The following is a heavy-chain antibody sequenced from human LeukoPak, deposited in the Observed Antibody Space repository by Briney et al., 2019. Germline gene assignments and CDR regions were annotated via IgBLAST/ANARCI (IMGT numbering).Heavy chain of an antibody. J-gene: IGHJ4*02. CDR2: ISAYNGNT. CDR1: GYTFTSYY. V-gene: IGHV1-18*04. Sequence: ASVKVSCKASGYTFTSYYMHWVRQAPGQGLEWMGWISAYNGNTNYAQKLQGRVTMTTDTSTTTAYMELRSLRSDDTAVYYCAREGTTGSYYHMDYWGQGTLVTVSS. D-gene: IGHD1-26*01. CDR3: AREGTTGSYYHMDY.